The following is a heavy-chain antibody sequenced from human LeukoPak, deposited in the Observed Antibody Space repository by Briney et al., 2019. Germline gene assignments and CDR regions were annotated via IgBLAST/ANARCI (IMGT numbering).Heavy chain of an antibody. D-gene: IGHD6-19*01. V-gene: IGHV1-8*01. Sequence: ASVKVSCKASGYTFTNNDINWVRQATGQGLEWMGWVSPDSGDTGYAPNFRGRVTMTTDTSINTAYMELTSLTSEDTAIYYCTRGRAAGDWGQGTLVTASS. CDR1: GYTFTNND. J-gene: IGHJ4*02. CDR3: TRGRAAGD. CDR2: VSPDSGDT.